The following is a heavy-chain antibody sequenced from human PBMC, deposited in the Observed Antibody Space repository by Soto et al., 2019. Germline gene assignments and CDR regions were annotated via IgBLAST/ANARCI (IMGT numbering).Heavy chain of an antibody. V-gene: IGHV3-30-3*01. J-gene: IGHJ4*02. D-gene: IGHD3-3*01. CDR1: GFTFSSYA. CDR2: IPYDGSNK. Sequence: GALRLSCAASGFTFSSYAMHWVRQAPGKGLEWVAVIPYDGSNKYYADSVKGRFTISRDNSKNTLYLQMNSLRAEDTAVYYCARSYYDFWSGYPDYWGQGTLVTVSS. CDR3: ARSYYDFWSGYPDY.